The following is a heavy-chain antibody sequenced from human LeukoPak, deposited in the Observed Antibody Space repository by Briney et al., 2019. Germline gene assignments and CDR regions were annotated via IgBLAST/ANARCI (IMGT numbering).Heavy chain of an antibody. J-gene: IGHJ4*02. D-gene: IGHD2-2*01. CDR3: ARLFVVVPAAIWYFDY. CDR1: GGSNY. CDR2: IHYSGSP. V-gene: IGHV4-59*08. Sequence: SETLSLTCTASGGSNYWSWIRQPPGKGLEWIGYIHYSGSPNYNPSLKSRLTISIDTSKNQFSLKLNSVTAADTAVYYCARLFVVVPAAIWYFDYWGQGTLVTVSS.